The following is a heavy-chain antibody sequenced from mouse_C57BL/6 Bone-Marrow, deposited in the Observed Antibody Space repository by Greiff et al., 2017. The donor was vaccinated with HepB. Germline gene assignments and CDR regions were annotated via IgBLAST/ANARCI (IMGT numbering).Heavy chain of an antibody. CDR3: AIRAYDGYHWFAY. CDR2: IYPGDGDT. D-gene: IGHD2-3*01. Sequence: VQLQQSGPELVKPGASVKISCKASGYAFSSSWMNWVKQRPGKGLEWIGRIYPGDGDTNYNGKFKGKATLTADKSSSTAYMRLSSLTSEDSAVYFCAIRAYDGYHWFAYWGQGTLVTVSA. V-gene: IGHV1-82*01. J-gene: IGHJ3*01. CDR1: GYAFSSSW.